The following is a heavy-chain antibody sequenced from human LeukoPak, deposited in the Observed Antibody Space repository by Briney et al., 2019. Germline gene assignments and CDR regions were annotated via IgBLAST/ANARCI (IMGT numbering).Heavy chain of an antibody. J-gene: IGHJ4*02. D-gene: IGHD3/OR15-3a*01. Sequence: ASVKVSCKASGYTFTSYYMHWVRQAPGQGLEWMGIINPSGGSTSYAQKFQGRVTMTRDMSTSTVYMEPSSLRSEDTAVYYCAREIKGIGLDYWGQGTLVTVSS. CDR1: GYTFTSYY. CDR3: AREIKGIGLDY. CDR2: INPSGGST. V-gene: IGHV1-46*01.